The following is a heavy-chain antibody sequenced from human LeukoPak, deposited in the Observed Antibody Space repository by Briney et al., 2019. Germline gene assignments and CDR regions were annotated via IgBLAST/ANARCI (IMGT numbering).Heavy chain of an antibody. CDR1: GGTFSSYA. Sequence: ASVKVSCKASGGTFSSYAISWVRQAPGQGLEWMGWINPNSGGTNYAQKFQGRVTMTRDTSISTAYMELSRLRSDDTAVYYCAVPRLGWGQGTLVTVSS. CDR2: INPNSGGT. V-gene: IGHV1-2*02. D-gene: IGHD2-2*01. CDR3: AVPRLG. J-gene: IGHJ4*02.